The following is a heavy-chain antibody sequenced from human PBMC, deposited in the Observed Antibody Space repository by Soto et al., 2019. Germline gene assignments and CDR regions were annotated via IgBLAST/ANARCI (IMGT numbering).Heavy chain of an antibody. J-gene: IGHJ5*02. Sequence: SQTLSLASANCGDRVFSNCPAWNWIRQYPSRGLEWLGRTYYRSKWYNDYAVSVKSRITINPDTSKNQFSLQLNSVTPEDTAVYYCARDRVAAAGNWFDPWGQGTLVTVSS. CDR3: ARDRVAAAGNWFDP. V-gene: IGHV6-1*01. CDR2: TYYRSKWYN. D-gene: IGHD6-13*01. CDR1: GDRVFSNCPA.